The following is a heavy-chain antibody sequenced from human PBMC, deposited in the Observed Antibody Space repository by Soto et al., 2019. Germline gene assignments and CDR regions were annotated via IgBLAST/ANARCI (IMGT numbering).Heavy chain of an antibody. Sequence: PGGSLRLSCATSGFTFTSFALSWVRQAPGKGLEWVSFIGGGAGRIYYADSVKGRFTISRDNAKNSLYLQMNSLRAEDTAVYYCARDRDYAFDYWGQGTLVTVSS. J-gene: IGHJ4*02. V-gene: IGHV3-48*01. CDR2: IGGGAGRI. CDR1: GFTFTSFA. D-gene: IGHD4-17*01. CDR3: ARDRDYAFDY.